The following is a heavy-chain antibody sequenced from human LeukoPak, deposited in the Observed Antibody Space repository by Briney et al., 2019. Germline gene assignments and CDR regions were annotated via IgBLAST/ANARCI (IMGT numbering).Heavy chain of an antibody. Sequence: PSETLSLTCAVSGGSCDDYYCSWIRQPPGKGLEWIGEIHPHGIFYYNSSLMSRVTISIDTSKSQFSLRLTSVTAADTAFYYCARGRDRSKAGDLWGQGSLVTVSS. CDR1: GGSCDDYY. CDR2: IHPHGIF. CDR3: ARGRDRSKAGDL. J-gene: IGHJ5*02. V-gene: IGHV4-34*01. D-gene: IGHD5-24*01.